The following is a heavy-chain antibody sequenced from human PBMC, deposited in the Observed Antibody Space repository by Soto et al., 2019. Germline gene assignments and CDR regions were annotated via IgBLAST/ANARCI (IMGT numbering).Heavy chain of an antibody. J-gene: IGHJ4*02. D-gene: IGHD2-15*01. CDR3: AKSVVAAGIGYFDY. CDR1: GFTFSSYG. Sequence: PGGSLRLSCAASGFTFSSYGMHWVRQAPGKGLEWVAVISYDGSNKYYADSVKGRFTISRDNSKNTLYLQMNSLRAEDTAVYYCAKSVVAAGIGYFDYWGQGPLAT. CDR2: ISYDGSNK. V-gene: IGHV3-30*18.